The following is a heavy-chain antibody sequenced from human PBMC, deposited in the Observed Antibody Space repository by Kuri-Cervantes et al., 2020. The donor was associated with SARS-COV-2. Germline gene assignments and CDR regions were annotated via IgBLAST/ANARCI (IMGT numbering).Heavy chain of an antibody. J-gene: IGHJ4*02. CDR2: ISAYNGNT. V-gene: IGHV1-18*01. D-gene: IGHD4-17*01. Sequence: ASVKVSCKASGYTFTNYGISWVRLAPGQGLEWMGWISAYNGNTNYAQKLQGRVTMTTDTSTNTAYMELRSLRSDDTAVYYCARHIRVLTTIHLDYWGQGTLVTVSS. CDR3: ARHIRVLTTIHLDY. CDR1: GYTFTNYG.